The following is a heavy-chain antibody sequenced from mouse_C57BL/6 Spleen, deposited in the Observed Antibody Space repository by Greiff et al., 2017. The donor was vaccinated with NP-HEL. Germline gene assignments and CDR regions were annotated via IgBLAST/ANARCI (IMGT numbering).Heavy chain of an antibody. Sequence: EVQGVESGGGLVKPGGSLKLSCAASGFTFSDYGMHWVSQAPEQGLEWVAYISSGSSTIYYADTVKGRFTISRDNAKNTLFLQMTSLRSEDTAMYYCAREGKDGYYPYCYFCVWGTGTTVTVSS. J-gene: IGHJ1*03. CDR2: ISSGSSTI. CDR3: AREGKDGYYPYCYFCV. CDR1: GFTFSDYG. D-gene: IGHD2-3*01. V-gene: IGHV5-17*01.